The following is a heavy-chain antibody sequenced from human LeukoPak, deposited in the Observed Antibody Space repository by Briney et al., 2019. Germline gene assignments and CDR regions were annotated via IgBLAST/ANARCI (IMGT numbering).Heavy chain of an antibody. Sequence: QAGGSLRLSCAASGFTVSSNYMSWDRQAPGKGLEWVSVIYSGGSTYYADSVKGRFTISRDNSKNTLYLQMNSLRAEDTAVYYCARKGSGSYLDYWGQGTLVTVSS. J-gene: IGHJ4*02. CDR1: GFTVSSNY. CDR2: IYSGGST. D-gene: IGHD1-26*01. CDR3: ARKGSGSYLDY. V-gene: IGHV3-53*01.